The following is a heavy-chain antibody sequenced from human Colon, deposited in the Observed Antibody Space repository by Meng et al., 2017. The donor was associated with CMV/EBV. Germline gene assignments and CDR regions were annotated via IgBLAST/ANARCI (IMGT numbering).Heavy chain of an antibody. Sequence: SVKVSCKASGGSFNYSISWVRQAPGQGLEWMERIIPILDKANYAQKFQGRVTIIADKSTTTAYMELYSLRSEDTAIYYCATEGMPLYNWGQGTLVTVSS. J-gene: IGHJ4*02. CDR1: GGSFNYS. CDR3: ATEGMPLYN. D-gene: IGHD2-8*01. V-gene: IGHV1-69*08. CDR2: IIPILDKA.